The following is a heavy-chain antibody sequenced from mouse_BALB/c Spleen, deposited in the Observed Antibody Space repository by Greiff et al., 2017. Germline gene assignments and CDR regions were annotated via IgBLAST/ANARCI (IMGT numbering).Heavy chain of an antibody. V-gene: IGHV2-9*02. D-gene: IGHD1-1*01. CDR3: ARAITTVVAPMDY. CDR2: IWAGGST. J-gene: IGHJ4*01. CDR1: GFSLTSYG. Sequence: LVESGPGLVAPSQSLSITCTVSGFSLTSYGVHWVRQPPGKGLEWLGVIWAGGSTNYNSALMSRLSISKDNSKSQVFLKMNSLQTDDTAMYYCARAITTVVAPMDYWGQGTSVTVSS.